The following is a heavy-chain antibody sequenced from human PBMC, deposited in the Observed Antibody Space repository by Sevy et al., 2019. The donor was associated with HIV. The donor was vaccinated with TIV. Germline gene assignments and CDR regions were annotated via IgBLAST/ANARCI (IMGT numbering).Heavy chain of an antibody. CDR3: ARDDGYSINWYPGY. J-gene: IGHJ4*02. D-gene: IGHD6-13*01. Sequence: GGSLRLSCAASGFTFSTYAMHWVRQAPGKGLEWVAVISYDGGTKYYADSVKGRFTISRDNSKNTLYVQMNSLGAEDTAVYYCARDDGYSINWYPGYWGQGTLVTVSS. CDR2: ISYDGGTK. CDR1: GFTFSTYA. V-gene: IGHV3-30*04.